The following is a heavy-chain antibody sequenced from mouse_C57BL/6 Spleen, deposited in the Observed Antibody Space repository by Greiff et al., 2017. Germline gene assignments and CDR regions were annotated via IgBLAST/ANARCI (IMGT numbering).Heavy chain of an antibody. V-gene: IGHV1-22*01. Sequence: EVQLQQSGPELVKPGASVKMSCKASGYTFTDYNMHWVKQSHGKSLAWIGYINPNNGGTSYNQKFKGKATLTVNKSSSTAYMELRSLTSEDSAVYYYCYYGRSYGGYFDYWGQGTTLTVSS. CDR1: GYTFTDYN. CDR3: CYYGRSYGGYFDY. D-gene: IGHD1-1*01. J-gene: IGHJ2*01. CDR2: INPNNGGT.